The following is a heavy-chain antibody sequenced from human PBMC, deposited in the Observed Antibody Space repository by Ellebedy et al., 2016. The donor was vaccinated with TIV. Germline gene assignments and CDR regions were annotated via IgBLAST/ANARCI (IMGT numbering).Heavy chain of an antibody. Sequence: GESLKISCAASGFTFSSYSMNWVRQAPGKGLEWGSYISSSSSTIYYADSVKGRFTISRDNAKNSLYLQMNSLRDEDTAVYYCASGDGVVWGQGTLVTVSS. CDR3: ASGDGVV. CDR2: ISSSSSTI. V-gene: IGHV3-48*02. D-gene: IGHD1-26*01. J-gene: IGHJ4*02. CDR1: GFTFSSYS.